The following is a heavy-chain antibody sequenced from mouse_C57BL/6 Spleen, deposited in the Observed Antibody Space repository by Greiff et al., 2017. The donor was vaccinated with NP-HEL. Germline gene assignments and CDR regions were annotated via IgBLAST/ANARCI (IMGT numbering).Heavy chain of an antibody. V-gene: IGHV1-22*01. CDR2: INPNNGGT. CDR1: GYTFTDYN. Sequence: VQLKQSGPELVKPGASVKMSCKASGYTFTDYNMHWVKQSHGKSLEWIGYINPNNGGTSYNQKFKGKATLTVNKSSSTAYMELRSLTSEDSAVYYCAREGYSNYVDFDYWGQGTTLTVSS. CDR3: AREGYSNYVDFDY. J-gene: IGHJ2*01. D-gene: IGHD2-5*01.